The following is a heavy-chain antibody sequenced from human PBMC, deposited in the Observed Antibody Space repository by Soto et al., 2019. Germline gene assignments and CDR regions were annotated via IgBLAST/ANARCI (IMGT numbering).Heavy chain of an antibody. CDR1: GGSISSYY. CDR3: ARVLYSGYDPYYFDY. CDR2: IYYSGST. D-gene: IGHD5-12*01. V-gene: IGHV4-59*01. J-gene: IGHJ4*02. Sequence: SETLSLTCTVSGGSISSYYWSWIRQPPGKGLEWIGYIYYSGSTSYNPSLKSRVTISVDTSKNQFSLKLSSVNAADTAVYYCARVLYSGYDPYYFDYWGQGTLVTVS.